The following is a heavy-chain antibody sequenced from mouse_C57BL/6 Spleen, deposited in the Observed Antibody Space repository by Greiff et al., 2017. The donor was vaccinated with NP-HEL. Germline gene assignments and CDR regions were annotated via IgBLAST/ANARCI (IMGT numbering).Heavy chain of an antibody. D-gene: IGHD1-1*01. J-gene: IGHJ2*01. CDR2: IYPGSGNT. V-gene: IGHV1-66*01. CDR3: ATNYDGFDY. CDR1: GYSFTSYY. Sequence: VQVVESGPELVKPGASVKISCKASGYSFTSYYIHWVKQRPGQGLEWIGWIYPGSGNTKYNEKFKGKATLTADTSSSTAYMQLSSLTSEDSAVYYCATNYDGFDYWGQGTTLTVSS.